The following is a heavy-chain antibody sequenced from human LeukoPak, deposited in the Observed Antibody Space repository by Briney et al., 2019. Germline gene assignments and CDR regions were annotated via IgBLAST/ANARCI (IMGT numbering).Heavy chain of an antibody. Sequence: SETLSLTCTLSGGSIINGDYYWSWIRQPPGKGLEWIGYIYDDGSTYYNPSLKSRVTISIDTSKNQFSLNLRSVTAAGTAVYYCARLTGSGEVCDSWGQGTLVTVSS. J-gene: IGHJ4*02. CDR2: IYDDGST. CDR1: GGSIINGDYY. V-gene: IGHV4-30-4*01. D-gene: IGHD1-14*01. CDR3: ARLTGSGEVCDS.